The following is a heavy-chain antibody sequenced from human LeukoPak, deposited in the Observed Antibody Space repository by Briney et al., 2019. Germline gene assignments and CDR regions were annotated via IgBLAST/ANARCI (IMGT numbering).Heavy chain of an antibody. CDR3: TARRVDTAMDFDY. CDR1: GFTFSNAW. Sequence: GGSLRLSCAASGFTFSNAWMSWVRQAPGKGLEWVGRIKSKTDGGTTDYAATVKGRFSISRDDSKNTLYLQMNSLKTEDTAVYYCTARRVDTAMDFDYWGQGTLVTVSS. CDR2: IKSKTDGGTT. V-gene: IGHV3-15*01. J-gene: IGHJ4*02. D-gene: IGHD5-18*01.